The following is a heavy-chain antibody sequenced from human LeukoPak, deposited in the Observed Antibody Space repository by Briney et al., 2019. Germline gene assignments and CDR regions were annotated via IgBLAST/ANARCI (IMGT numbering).Heavy chain of an antibody. V-gene: IGHV3-30*02. CDR1: GFTFTSYG. CDR3: AKSIGNWNYVPFDP. CDR2: IRYDGSNK. D-gene: IGHD1-7*01. Sequence: PGGSLRLSCAASGFTFTSYGMHWVRQAPGKGLEWVAFIRYDGSNKYYADSVKGRFTISRDNSKNTLFLQMNSLRAEDTAAYYCAKSIGNWNYVPFDPWGQGTLVTVSS. J-gene: IGHJ5*02.